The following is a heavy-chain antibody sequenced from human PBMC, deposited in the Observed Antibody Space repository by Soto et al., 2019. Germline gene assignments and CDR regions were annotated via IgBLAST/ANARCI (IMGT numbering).Heavy chain of an antibody. CDR3: ARASYLDPAFDI. V-gene: IGHV1-8*01. CDR2: VNPNSGNT. CDR1: GYTFTSYD. J-gene: IGHJ3*02. Sequence: GASVKVSCKASGYTFTSYDFNWLRQAPGQGLEWMGWVNPNSGNTDYAQKFQGRVTMTRNTSIRTAYMELSSLRSEDTAVYYCARASYLDPAFDIWGQGTMVTVSS. D-gene: IGHD2-2*03.